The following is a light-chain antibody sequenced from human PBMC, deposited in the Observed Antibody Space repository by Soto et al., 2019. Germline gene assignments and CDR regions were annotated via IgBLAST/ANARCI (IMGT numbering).Light chain of an antibody. J-gene: IGLJ1*01. CDR1: SSDIGGYTY. V-gene: IGLV2-11*01. CDR3: CSFAGPQSFEV. CDR2: DVS. Sequence: QSALSHPRSVSWSPGQSVTIACTGTSSDIGGYTYVSWYQQHPGKAPKVIIYDVSERPSGVPDRFSGSKSGNTASLTISGLHPEDEADYYCCSFAGPQSFEVFGEGTKVTVL.